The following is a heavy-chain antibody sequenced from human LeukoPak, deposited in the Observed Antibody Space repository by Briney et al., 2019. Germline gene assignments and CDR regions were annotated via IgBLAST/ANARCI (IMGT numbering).Heavy chain of an antibody. Sequence: GGSLRLSCAASGFTFSTYSMNWVRQAPGKGLEWVSSISSSGRYIYYADSVEGRFTVSRDNAENSLYLQMNSLRVEDTAVYYCARDHHASGSYYVYWGQGTLVTVSS. J-gene: IGHJ4*02. CDR2: ISSSGRYI. D-gene: IGHD3-10*01. CDR3: ARDHHASGSYYVY. CDR1: GFTFSTYS. V-gene: IGHV3-21*01.